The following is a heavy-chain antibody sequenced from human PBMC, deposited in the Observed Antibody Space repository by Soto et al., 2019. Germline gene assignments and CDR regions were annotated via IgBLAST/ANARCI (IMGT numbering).Heavy chain of an antibody. Sequence: GGSLRLSCAASGFTFSSYGMSWVRQAPGKGLEWVSSISGSGGGTYYADSVKGRFTISRDNSKNTLYLQMNTLRAEDTALYYCAKIIDAGGIDNWGQGTPVTVSS. CDR2: ISGSGGGT. J-gene: IGHJ4*02. D-gene: IGHD6-13*01. CDR1: GFTFSSYG. CDR3: AKIIDAGGIDN. V-gene: IGHV3-23*01.